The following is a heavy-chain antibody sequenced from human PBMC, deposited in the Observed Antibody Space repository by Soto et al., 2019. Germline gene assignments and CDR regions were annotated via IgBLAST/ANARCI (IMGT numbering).Heavy chain of an antibody. V-gene: IGHV3-30*04. D-gene: IGHD3-9*01. CDR2: ISYDGRNK. CDR1: GFIFSSYA. Sequence: GGSLRLSCAASGFIFSSYAIHWVRQAPGKGLEWVAVISYDGRNKYYGDTVKGRFTISRDNSKNTLYMQMNSLRAEDTAVYYCARDRYYDILTGYYDNWFDPWAREPWSPSPQ. J-gene: IGHJ5*02. CDR3: ARDRYYDILTGYYDNWFDP.